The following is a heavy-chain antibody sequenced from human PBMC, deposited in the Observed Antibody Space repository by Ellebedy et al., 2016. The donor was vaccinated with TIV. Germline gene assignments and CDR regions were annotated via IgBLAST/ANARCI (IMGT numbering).Heavy chain of an antibody. CDR3: AIGTYSSSWYGMDF. V-gene: IGHV1-69*06. CDR1: GGTFSSYS. D-gene: IGHD6-13*01. CDR2: IIPIFGTP. J-gene: IGHJ4*02. Sequence: AASVKVSCKASGGTFSSYSMIWVRQAPGQGLEWMGGIIPIFGTPDYAQSFQGRVTITADTSTSTAYMELSSLRSEDTAVYYCAIGTYSSSWYGMDFWGQGTPVTVSS.